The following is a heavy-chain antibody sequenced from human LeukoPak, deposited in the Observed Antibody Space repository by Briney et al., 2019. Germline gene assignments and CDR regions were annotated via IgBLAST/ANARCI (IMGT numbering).Heavy chain of an antibody. Sequence: GGSLRLSCAASGFTFSIHWMNWVRQAPGKGLEWVANIKQDGSEKYYVDSVKGRFTISGDNAKNSLYLQMNSLRAEDTAVYYCARDPDMVRGVNFDYWGQGTLVTVSS. CDR3: ARDPDMVRGVNFDY. CDR2: IKQDGSEK. D-gene: IGHD3-10*01. J-gene: IGHJ4*02. CDR1: GFTFSIHW. V-gene: IGHV3-7*03.